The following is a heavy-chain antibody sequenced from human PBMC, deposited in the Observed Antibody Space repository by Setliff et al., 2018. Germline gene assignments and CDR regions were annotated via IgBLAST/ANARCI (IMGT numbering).Heavy chain of an antibody. J-gene: IGHJ5*02. CDR3: ARDLIRGAPNWFDP. D-gene: IGHD3-10*01. CDR2: IWDDGGNK. Sequence: PGGSLRLSCAASGFTFTDSAMHWVRQASGKGLEWVAVIWDDGGNKYHADSVNGRFTISRDNAKSSLYLQMNSLRAEDTAVYYCARDLIRGAPNWFDPWGQGTLVTVFS. CDR1: GFTFTDSA. V-gene: IGHV3-33*08.